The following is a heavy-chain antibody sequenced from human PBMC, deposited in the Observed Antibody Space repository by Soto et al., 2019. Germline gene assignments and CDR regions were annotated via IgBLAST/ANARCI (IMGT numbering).Heavy chain of an antibody. CDR3: ATLIAVAGNPYFDY. CDR2: IYYSGST. J-gene: IGHJ4*02. D-gene: IGHD6-19*01. Sequence: SETLSLTCTVSGGSISSYYWSWIRQPPGKGLEWIGDIYYSGSTNYNPSLKSRVTISVDKSKNQFSLKLSSVTAADTAVYYCATLIAVAGNPYFDYWGQGTLVTVSS. CDR1: GGSISSYY. V-gene: IGHV4-59*12.